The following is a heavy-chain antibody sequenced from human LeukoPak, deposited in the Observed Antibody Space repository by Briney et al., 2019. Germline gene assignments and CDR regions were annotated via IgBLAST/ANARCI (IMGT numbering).Heavy chain of an antibody. D-gene: IGHD5-24*01. Sequence: PGGSLRLSCAASGFTFSSYAMHWVRQAPGKGLEWVAVISYDGSNKYYADSVKGRFTISRDNSKNTLYLQMNSLRAEDTAVYYCARGPMAVTYFQHWGQGTLDTVSS. CDR1: GFTFSSYA. CDR2: ISYDGSNK. V-gene: IGHV3-30*04. CDR3: ARGPMAVTYFQH. J-gene: IGHJ1*01.